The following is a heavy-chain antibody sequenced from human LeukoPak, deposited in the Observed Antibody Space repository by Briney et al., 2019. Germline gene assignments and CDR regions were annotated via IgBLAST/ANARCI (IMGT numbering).Heavy chain of an antibody. V-gene: IGHV1-8*01. CDR2: MSPNSGNT. Sequence: GASVKVSCKASGYTFTTYDILWVRQATGQGLEWMGWMSPNSGNTVYSQKFQGRVTMTRTSSVSTAYMELSSLRSEDTAVYYCARQGGSGSYYVKTNYYGMDVWGQGTTVTVSS. J-gene: IGHJ6*02. D-gene: IGHD3-10*01. CDR1: GYTFTTYD. CDR3: ARQGGSGSYYVKTNYYGMDV.